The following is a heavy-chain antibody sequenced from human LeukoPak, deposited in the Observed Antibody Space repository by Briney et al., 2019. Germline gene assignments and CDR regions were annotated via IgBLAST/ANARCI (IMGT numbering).Heavy chain of an antibody. J-gene: IGHJ4*02. CDR2: ISDAGGGT. CDR3: TRIAATSNTDY. CDR1: GFTFSTYA. V-gene: IGHV3-23*01. Sequence: GGSLRLSCAASGFTFSTYAMSWVRQAPGKGLEWVSAISDAGGGTYYADSVKSRFTISRDNSKNTLYLQLNSLRTEDTALYYCTRIAATSNTDYWGQGTLVTVSS. D-gene: IGHD6-13*01.